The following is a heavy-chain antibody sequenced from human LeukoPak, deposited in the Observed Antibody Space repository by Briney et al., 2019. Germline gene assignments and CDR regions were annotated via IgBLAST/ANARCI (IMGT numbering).Heavy chain of an antibody. D-gene: IGHD6-13*01. CDR2: IYSGGST. Sequence: GGSLRLSCAASGVTVSSNYMSWVRQAPGKGLEWVSVIYSGGSTYYADSVKGRFTISRDNSKNTLYLQIHSLRAEDTAVYYCARDRYSSSWYGGWGQGTLVTVSA. J-gene: IGHJ4*02. CDR3: ARDRYSSSWYGG. CDR1: GVTVSSNY. V-gene: IGHV3-66*01.